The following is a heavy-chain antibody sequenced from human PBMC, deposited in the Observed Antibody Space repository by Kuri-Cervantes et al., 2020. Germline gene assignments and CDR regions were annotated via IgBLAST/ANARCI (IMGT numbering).Heavy chain of an antibody. CDR3: ARDLGLLGY. CDR1: GFTFSSYA. V-gene: IGHV3-23*01. D-gene: IGHD2/OR15-2a*01. Sequence: GESLKISCAASGFTFSSYAMSWVRQAPGKGLEWVSAISGSGGSTYYADSVKGRFTISRDNSKNTLYLQMNSLRAEDTAVYYCARDLGLLGYWGQGTLVTVSS. J-gene: IGHJ4*02. CDR2: ISGSGGST.